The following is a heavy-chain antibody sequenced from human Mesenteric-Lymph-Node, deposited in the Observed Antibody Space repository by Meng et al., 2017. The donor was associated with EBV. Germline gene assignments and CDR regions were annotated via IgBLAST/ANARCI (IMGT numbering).Heavy chain of an antibody. D-gene: IGHD5-24*01. CDR3: ANDGSPFDY. Sequence: QVQLVPSGDEVKQPGASVKVSCKASGYYCTDYDVDWVRQAPGQGLEWMGRINPKSGDTNYAQRFQGRVTMTRDTSISTAYMELSGLRSDDTAFYYCANDGSPFDYWGQGTLVTVSS. CDR2: INPKSGDT. J-gene: IGHJ4*02. CDR1: GYYCTDYD. V-gene: IGHV1-2*06.